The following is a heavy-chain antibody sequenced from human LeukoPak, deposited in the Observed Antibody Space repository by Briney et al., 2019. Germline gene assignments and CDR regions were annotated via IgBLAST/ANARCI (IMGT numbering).Heavy chain of an antibody. D-gene: IGHD1-26*01. J-gene: IGHJ3*02. CDR2: IYYSGST. Sequence: SETLSLTCTVSGGPISTNKYYWGWLRQPPGKGLEWIGSIYYSGSTYYNPTLKSRVTIFVDTSKNQSSLKLSSVTAADTAVYYCATPYSGGYQGLDIWGQGTMVTVS. CDR3: ATPYSGGYQGLDI. CDR1: GGPISTNKYY. V-gene: IGHV4-39*01.